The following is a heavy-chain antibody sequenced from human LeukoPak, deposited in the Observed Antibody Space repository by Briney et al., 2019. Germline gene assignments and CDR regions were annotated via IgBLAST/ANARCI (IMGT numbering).Heavy chain of an antibody. CDR3: ARHGASTTVTTIYYYMDV. CDR1: GGSISSYY. Sequence: PSETLSLTRTVSGGSISSYYWSWIRQPPGKGLEWIGYIYTSGSTNYNPSLKSRVTISVDTSKNQFSLKLSSVTAADTAVYYCARHGASTTVTTIYYYMDVWGKGTTVTVSS. V-gene: IGHV4-4*09. D-gene: IGHD4-17*01. J-gene: IGHJ6*03. CDR2: IYTSGST.